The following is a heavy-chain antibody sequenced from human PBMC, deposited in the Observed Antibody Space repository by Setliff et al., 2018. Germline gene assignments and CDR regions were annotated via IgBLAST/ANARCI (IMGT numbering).Heavy chain of an antibody. Sequence: SETLSLTCTVYGGSFSNYYWSWIRQPPGKGLEWIGEINHSGSTNYNPSLTSRVSISVDTSKNQFSLKLSSVTAADTAVYYCTSTPRGGINITTRAGAFDSWGQGTLVTVSS. CDR2: INHSGST. J-gene: IGHJ4*02. CDR1: GGSFSNYY. D-gene: IGHD6-6*01. CDR3: TSTPRGGINITTRAGAFDS. V-gene: IGHV4-34*01.